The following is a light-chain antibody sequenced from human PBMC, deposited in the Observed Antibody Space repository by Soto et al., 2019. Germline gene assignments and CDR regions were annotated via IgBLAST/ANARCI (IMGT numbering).Light chain of an antibody. CDR1: QSVGSN. V-gene: IGKV3-15*01. Sequence: EIVMTQSPATLSVSPGDRATLSCRASQSVGSNLAWYQQKPGQAPRLLIYGASTRATGIPARFSGSGSGTEVTLTIRSLQSEDFAVYYCQQYNNWPPLTVGGGTKVAIK. CDR2: GAS. CDR3: QQYNNWPPLT. J-gene: IGKJ4*01.